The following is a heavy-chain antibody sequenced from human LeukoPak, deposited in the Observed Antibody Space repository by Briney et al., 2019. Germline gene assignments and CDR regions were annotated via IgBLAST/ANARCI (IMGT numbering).Heavy chain of an antibody. J-gene: IGHJ4*02. D-gene: IGHD2-15*01. CDR1: GFTFSSFG. CDR2: ILYDDK. Sequence: GGSLRLSCAASGFTFSSFGMHWVRQAPGRGLEWVALILYDDKYYADSEKGRFAISRDNSKSTLYLQMDSLRAEDTAVYYCARYCSGGCYSGLDYWGQGTLVTVPS. CDR3: ARYCSGGCYSGLDY. V-gene: IGHV3-33*01.